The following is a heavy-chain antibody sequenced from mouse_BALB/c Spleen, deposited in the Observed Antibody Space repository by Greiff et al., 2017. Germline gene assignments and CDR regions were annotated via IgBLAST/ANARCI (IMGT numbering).Heavy chain of an antibody. D-gene: IGHD2-1*01. V-gene: IGHV1S82*01. CDR2: IHPSDSET. CDR3: ARGGYYGNYDYFDG. CDR1: GYSFTSYW. J-gene: IGHJ2*01. Sequence: QVQLQQSGAELVRPGASVKLSCKASGYSFTSYWMNWVKQRPGQGLEWIGMIHPSDSETRLNQKFKDKATLTVDKSSSTAYMQLSSPTSEDSAVSYWARGGYYGNYDYFDGWGQGTTRTVSA.